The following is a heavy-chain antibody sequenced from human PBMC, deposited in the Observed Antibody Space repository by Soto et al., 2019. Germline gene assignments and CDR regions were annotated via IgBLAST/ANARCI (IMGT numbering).Heavy chain of an antibody. D-gene: IGHD5-12*01. Sequence: GASVKVSCKASGGTFSSYAINWVRQAPGQGLEWMVGIIPIFGTANYAQKFQGRVTITADKSTSTAYMELSSLRSEDTAVYYCASRAGDGYIWMFDYWGQGTLVTVSS. J-gene: IGHJ4*02. V-gene: IGHV1-69*06. CDR2: IIPIFGTA. CDR1: GGTFSSYA. CDR3: ASRAGDGYIWMFDY.